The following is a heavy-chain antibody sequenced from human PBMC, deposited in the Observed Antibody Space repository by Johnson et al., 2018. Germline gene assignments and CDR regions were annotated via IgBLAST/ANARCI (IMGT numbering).Heavy chain of an antibody. Sequence: EVQLLESGGGLVKPGGSLRLSCAASGFTFSSYRMNWVRQAPGKGLEWVSSISSSSTYIYYTDSVKGRFAISSDNAQTSLYRQINRLRAEGTAVHYCARVEGKYYESSGYPFDALDIWGQGATVTVSS. CDR3: ARVEGKYYESSGYPFDALDI. CDR2: ISSSSTYI. CDR1: GFTFSSYR. D-gene: IGHD3-22*01. V-gene: IGHV3-21*01. J-gene: IGHJ3*02.